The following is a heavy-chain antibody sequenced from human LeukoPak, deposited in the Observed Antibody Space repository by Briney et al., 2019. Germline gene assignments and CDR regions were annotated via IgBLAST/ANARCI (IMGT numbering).Heavy chain of an antibody. V-gene: IGHV3-53*01. CDR3: ARDERGYCSGGSCPYYFDY. D-gene: IGHD2-15*01. Sequence: GGSLRLSCAASGFTVSSNYMSWVRQAPGKGLEWVSVIYSGGSTYYADSVKGRFTISRDNSKNTLYLQMNSLRAEDTAVYYCARDERGYCSGGSCPYYFDYWGQGTLVTVSS. J-gene: IGHJ4*02. CDR2: IYSGGST. CDR1: GFTVSSNY.